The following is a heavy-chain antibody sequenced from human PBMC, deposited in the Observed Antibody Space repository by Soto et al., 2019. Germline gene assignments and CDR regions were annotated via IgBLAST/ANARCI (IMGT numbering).Heavy chain of an antibody. CDR3: ARDVARGGNFDY. J-gene: IGHJ4*02. V-gene: IGHV4-31*03. Sequence: QVQLQESGPGLVKPSQTLSLTCTVSGGSISSGGYYWSWIRQHPGKGLEWIGYIYYSGSTYYNPSLKSRVIISVDTSKNQFSLKLSSVTAADTAVYYCARDVARGGNFDYWGQGTLVTVSS. D-gene: IGHD3-16*01. CDR1: GGSISSGGYY. CDR2: IYYSGST.